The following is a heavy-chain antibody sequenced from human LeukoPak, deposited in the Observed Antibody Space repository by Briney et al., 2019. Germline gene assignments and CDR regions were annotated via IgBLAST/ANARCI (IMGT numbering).Heavy chain of an antibody. CDR2: IKQDGSEK. CDR3: ARVLMRYKQQPLGYYCYYYGMDV. J-gene: IGHJ6*02. CDR1: GFTFSSYW. Sequence: GGSLRLSCAASGFTFSSYWMSWVRQAPGKGLEWVANIKQDGSEKYYVDSVKGRFTISRDNAKNSLYLQMNSLRAEDTAVYYCARVLMRYKQQPLGYYCYYYGMDVWGQGTTVTVSS. D-gene: IGHD5-24*01. V-gene: IGHV3-7*03.